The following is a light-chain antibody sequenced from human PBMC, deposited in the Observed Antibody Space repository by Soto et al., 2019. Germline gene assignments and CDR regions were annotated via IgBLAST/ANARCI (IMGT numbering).Light chain of an antibody. CDR1: RSDVGGYNY. Sequence: QSVLTQPPSASGSPGQSVAISCTGTRSDVGGYNYVSWYQQHPGKAPNLMIYEVNKRPSGVPDRFSGSKSGNTASLTVSGLQAEDEADYYCSSYAGSSNVFGTGTKVTVL. V-gene: IGLV2-8*01. CDR3: SSYAGSSNV. CDR2: EVN. J-gene: IGLJ1*01.